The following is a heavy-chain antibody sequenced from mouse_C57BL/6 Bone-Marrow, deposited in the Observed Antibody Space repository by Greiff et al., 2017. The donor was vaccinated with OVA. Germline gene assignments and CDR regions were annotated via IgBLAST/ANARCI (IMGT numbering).Heavy chain of an antibody. D-gene: IGHD1-1*01. CDR3: AAYYGGFAY. Sequence: VQLQQSGAELARPGASVKMSCKASGYTFTSYTMHWVKQRPGQGLEWIGYINPSSGYTKYNQKFKDKATLTADKSSSTAYMQLSSLTSEDSAVYYFAAYYGGFAYWGQGTLVTVSA. V-gene: IGHV1-4*01. CDR2: INPSSGYT. J-gene: IGHJ3*01. CDR1: GYTFTSYT.